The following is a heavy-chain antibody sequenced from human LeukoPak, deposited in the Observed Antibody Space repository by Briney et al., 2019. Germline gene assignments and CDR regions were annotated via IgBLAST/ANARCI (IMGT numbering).Heavy chain of an antibody. J-gene: IGHJ5*02. CDR2: IHDSGST. CDR1: GYSLTNHY. CDR3: ARGPGAVHP. D-gene: IGHD6-19*01. V-gene: IGHV4-34*01. Sequence: SETLSLTCAVYGYSLTNHYWIWIRQPPGKGLEWIGEIHDSGSTNYNPSLQSRVTISVDTSKNQFFLKLTPVTAADTAVYYCARGPGAVHPWGPGTLVTVSS.